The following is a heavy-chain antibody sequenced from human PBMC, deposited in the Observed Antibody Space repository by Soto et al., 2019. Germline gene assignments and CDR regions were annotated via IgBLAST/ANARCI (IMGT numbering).Heavy chain of an antibody. CDR1: RLTLSNYV. CDR3: AGGDYYYALDV. V-gene: IGHV3-30*04. Sequence: QVQMVESGGGVVQPGRSLRLSCAASRLTLSNYVMHWVRQAPGKGLEWVAGISYDGRNTYYADSVTGLFSISRDNANNTLLLQMHSLRPEDTAVYYCAGGDYYYALDVWGQGTTVTVSS. CDR2: ISYDGRNT. J-gene: IGHJ6*02.